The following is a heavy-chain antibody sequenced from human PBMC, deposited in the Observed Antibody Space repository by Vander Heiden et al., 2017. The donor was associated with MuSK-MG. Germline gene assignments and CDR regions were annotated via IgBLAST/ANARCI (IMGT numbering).Heavy chain of an antibody. J-gene: IGHJ3*02. CDR3: ARDQGFRIAVAGTADDAFDI. Sequence: QVQLQESGPGLVKPSQTLSLTCTVSGGSIRSGGYYWSWIRPHPGKGLEWIGYIYYSGSTYYNPSLKSRVTISVDTSKNQFSLKLSSVTAADTAVYYCARDQGFRIAVAGTADDAFDIWGQGTMVTVSS. D-gene: IGHD6-19*01. V-gene: IGHV4-31*03. CDR1: GGSIRSGGYY. CDR2: IYYSGST.